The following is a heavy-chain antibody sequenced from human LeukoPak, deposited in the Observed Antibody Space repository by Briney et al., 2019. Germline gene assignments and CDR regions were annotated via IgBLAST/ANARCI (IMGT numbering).Heavy chain of an antibody. CDR3: ARVNVLLWFREFHGGVWFDP. CDR2: LSAYNGNT. J-gene: IGHJ5*02. Sequence: ASVKVSCKASGYTFTSYGISWVRQAPGQGLEWMGWLSAYNGNTNYAQKLQGRVTMTTDTSTSTAYMELRSLRSDDTAVYYCARVNVLLWFREFHGGVWFDPWGQGTLVTVSS. V-gene: IGHV1-18*01. D-gene: IGHD3-10*01. CDR1: GYTFTSYG.